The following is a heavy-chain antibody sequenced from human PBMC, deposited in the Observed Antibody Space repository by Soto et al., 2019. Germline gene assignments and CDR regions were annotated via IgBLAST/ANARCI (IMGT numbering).Heavy chain of an antibody. CDR1: GFTFSSYG. Sequence: GGSLRLACAASGFTFSSYGMHWVRQAPGKGLEWVAVIWYDGSNKYYADSVKGRFTISRDNSKNTLYLQMNSLRAEDTAVYYCASSEIVGATHFDYWAQGTLVTVSS. V-gene: IGHV3-33*01. CDR2: IWYDGSNK. J-gene: IGHJ4*02. D-gene: IGHD1-26*01. CDR3: ASSEIVGATHFDY.